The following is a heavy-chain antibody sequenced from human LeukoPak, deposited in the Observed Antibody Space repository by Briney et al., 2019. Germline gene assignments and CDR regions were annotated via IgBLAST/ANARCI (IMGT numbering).Heavy chain of an antibody. D-gene: IGHD3-16*01. J-gene: IGHJ6*03. Sequence: PSETLSLTCTVSGGSISGSGYYWGWIRQPPGKGLEWIGSIYYSGSTYHNPSLKSRVTISVDTSKNQFSLKLSSVTAADTAVYYCARTTEGYVRGPGYSYYYYMDVWGKGTTVTISS. V-gene: IGHV4-39*07. CDR2: IYYSGST. CDR1: GGSISGSGYY. CDR3: ARTTEGYVRGPGYSYYYYMDV.